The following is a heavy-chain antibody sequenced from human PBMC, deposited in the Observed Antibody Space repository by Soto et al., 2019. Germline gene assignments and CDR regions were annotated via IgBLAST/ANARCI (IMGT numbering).Heavy chain of an antibody. D-gene: IGHD6-19*01. CDR2: VYYSGST. CDR1: GGSISSYY. Sequence: SETLSLTCTVSGGSISSYYLGWIRQPPGKGLEWIVYVYYSGSTSYNPSLKSRVTISVDTSKNQFSLKLSSVTAADTAVYYCARPDRSGGYYQGPEGFDPWGQGTLVTVYS. J-gene: IGHJ5*02. V-gene: IGHV4-59*08. CDR3: ARPDRSGGYYQGPEGFDP.